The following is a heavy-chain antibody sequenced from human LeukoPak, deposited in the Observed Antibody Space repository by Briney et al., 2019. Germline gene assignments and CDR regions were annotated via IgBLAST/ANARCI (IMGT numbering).Heavy chain of an antibody. CDR1: GASVSGSAYY. D-gene: IGHD5-18*01. V-gene: IGHV4-39*01. Sequence: SETLSLTCTVSGASVSGSAYYWGWIRQPPGKGLEWIGNIYYSGSTYYNESLESRVTISIDTSKNQFSLKLNSVTAADTAVYYCVRPVRYSYGLVWGQGTLVTVSS. J-gene: IGHJ4*02. CDR3: VRPVRYSYGLV. CDR2: IYYSGST.